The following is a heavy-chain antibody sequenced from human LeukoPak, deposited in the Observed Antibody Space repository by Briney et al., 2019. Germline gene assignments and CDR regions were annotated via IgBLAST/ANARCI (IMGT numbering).Heavy chain of an antibody. Sequence: VKPGGSLRLSCEASGFSFTNTWMSWVRQAPGKGLEWVGRVKSKAVDGTTDYAAPVQGRFTISRDDSKNTLSLQMNSLKTEDTAVYYCATEGGSGSYYGDDAFDMWGQGTMVTVSS. V-gene: IGHV3-15*01. J-gene: IGHJ3*02. CDR3: ATEGGSGSYYGDDAFDM. CDR2: VKSKAVDGTT. D-gene: IGHD3-10*01. CDR1: GFSFTNTW.